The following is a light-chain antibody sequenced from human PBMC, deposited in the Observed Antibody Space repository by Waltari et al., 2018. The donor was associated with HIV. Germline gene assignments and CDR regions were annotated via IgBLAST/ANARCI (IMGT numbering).Light chain of an antibody. CDR1: KLGDKY. J-gene: IGLJ2*01. Sequence: SYELTQPPSVSVSPGQTASITCSGDKLGDKYACWYQQKPGQSPVLVIYKDSKRPSGLPERFSGSNSGNTATLTVSGTQAMDEADYYCQACDSSIVVFGGGTKLTVL. CDR2: KDS. V-gene: IGLV3-1*01. CDR3: QACDSSIVV.